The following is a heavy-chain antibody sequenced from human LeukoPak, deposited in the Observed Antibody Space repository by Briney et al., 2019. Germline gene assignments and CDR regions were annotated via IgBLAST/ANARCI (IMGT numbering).Heavy chain of an antibody. D-gene: IGHD3-10*01. CDR3: ARTDYYGTSRFDY. CDR2: IYHSGST. CDR1: GGSISSSSYY. Sequence: SETLSLTCTVSGGSISSSSYYWGWIRQPPGKGLEWIGSIYHSGSTYYNPSLKSRVTISVDTSKNQFSLKLSSVTAADTAVYYCARTDYYGTSRFDYWGQGTLVTVSS. J-gene: IGHJ4*02. V-gene: IGHV4-39*07.